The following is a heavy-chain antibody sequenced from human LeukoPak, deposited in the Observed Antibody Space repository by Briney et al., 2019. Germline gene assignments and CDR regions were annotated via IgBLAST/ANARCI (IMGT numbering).Heavy chain of an antibody. CDR1: GFTFSGNA. V-gene: IGHV3-23*01. J-gene: IGHJ4*02. Sequence: GGSLRLSCTASGFTFSGNAMGWVRQAPGKGLEWVSGIGSDEDRLYADSVKGRFTISRDNSKNTLYLQMNSLRVEDTAVYYCAKDVIHWSFDHWGQGTLVTVSS. D-gene: IGHD2-8*02. CDR3: AKDVIHWSFDH. CDR2: IGSDEDR.